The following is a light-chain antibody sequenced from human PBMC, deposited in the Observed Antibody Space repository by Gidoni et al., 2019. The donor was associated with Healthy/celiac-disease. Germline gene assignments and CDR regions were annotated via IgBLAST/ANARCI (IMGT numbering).Light chain of an antibody. CDR1: QSVSSN. J-gene: IGKJ1*01. V-gene: IGKV3-15*01. Sequence: EIVMTQSPATLSVSPGERATPSCRASQSVSSNLAWYQQKPGQAPRLLIYGASTRATGTPARLSGSGSGTTFTLTISSLQSEDFAVNYCQQYNNWPGWTFGQGTKVEIK. CDR2: GAS. CDR3: QQYNNWPGWT.